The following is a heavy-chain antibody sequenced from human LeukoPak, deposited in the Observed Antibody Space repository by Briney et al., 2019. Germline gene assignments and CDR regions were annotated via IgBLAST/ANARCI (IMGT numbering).Heavy chain of an antibody. Sequence: PSETLSLTCTVSDGSISIYYWSWIRQPPGKGLEWIGYIYNSGSTYYNPSLESRVTISVDTSKNQFSLRLSSVTAADAAVYYCVRDRELNYWGQGTLVTVSS. D-gene: IGHD1-26*01. CDR1: DGSISIYY. V-gene: IGHV4-59*01. J-gene: IGHJ4*02. CDR2: IYNSGST. CDR3: VRDRELNY.